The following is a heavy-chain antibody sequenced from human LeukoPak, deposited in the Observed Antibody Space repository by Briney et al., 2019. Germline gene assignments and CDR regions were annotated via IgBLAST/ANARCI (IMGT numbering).Heavy chain of an antibody. Sequence: ASVKVSCKASGYTFTSYYMHWVRQAPGQVLEWMGIINPSGGSTSYAQKFQGRVTLTRDTSASTVYMALSSLRSEDTAVYYCASQISTPDAFDIWGQGTMVTVSS. CDR1: GYTFTSYY. D-gene: IGHD2-15*01. CDR2: INPSGGST. J-gene: IGHJ3*02. V-gene: IGHV1-46*01. CDR3: ASQISTPDAFDI.